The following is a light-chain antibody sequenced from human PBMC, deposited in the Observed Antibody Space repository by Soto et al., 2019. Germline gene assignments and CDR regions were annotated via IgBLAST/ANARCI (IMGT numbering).Light chain of an antibody. CDR1: QSVSSN. Sequence: EIVMTQSPATLSVSPGERATLSCRASQSVSSNLAWYQQKPGQAPRLLIYGASTRATGIPARFSGSGSGTEFTLTISSLQSEDFAVYYCQQYNSPFGHGTKVEIK. J-gene: IGKJ1*01. V-gene: IGKV3-15*01. CDR3: QQYNSP. CDR2: GAS.